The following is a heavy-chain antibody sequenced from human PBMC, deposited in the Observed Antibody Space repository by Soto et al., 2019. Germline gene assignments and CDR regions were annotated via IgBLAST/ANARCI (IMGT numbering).Heavy chain of an antibody. D-gene: IGHD3-22*01. J-gene: IGHJ3*02. CDR3: ARTYDNSGPNSGGYAFDI. CDR1: GDSINSYY. Sequence: QVQLQESGPGLVKPSETLSFTCTVSGDSINSYYWSWIRQPPGKGLEWIAYFYKSGTTNYNPSLTSRVTLTVHSTKIQFSPKLSSVTAADTAVYYCARTYDNSGPNSGGYAFDIWGQGTMLTVSS. CDR2: FYKSGTT. V-gene: IGHV4-59*01.